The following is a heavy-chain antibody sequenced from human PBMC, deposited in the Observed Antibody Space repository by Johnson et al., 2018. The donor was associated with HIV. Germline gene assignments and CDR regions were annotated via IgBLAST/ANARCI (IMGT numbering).Heavy chain of an antibody. D-gene: IGHD5-12*01. Sequence: QVQLVESGGGVVQPGRSLRLSCAASRFTFSSYAMHWVRQAPGKGLEWVAFIRYDGSNKYYADSVKGRFTISRDNSKNTLYLQMNSLRAEDTAVYYCARDESGYDEGFDAFDIWGQGTMVTVSS. CDR1: RFTFSSYA. J-gene: IGHJ3*02. CDR3: ARDESGYDEGFDAFDI. CDR2: IRYDGSNK. V-gene: IGHV3-30*02.